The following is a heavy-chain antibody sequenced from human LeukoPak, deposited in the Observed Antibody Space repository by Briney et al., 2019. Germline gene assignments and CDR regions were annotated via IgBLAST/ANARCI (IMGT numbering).Heavy chain of an antibody. V-gene: IGHV1-2*04. J-gene: IGHJ5*02. Sequence: ASVKVSCKASGYTFTGYYMHWVRQTPGQGLEWMGWINPNSGGTNYAQKFQGWVTMTRDTSISTAYMELSRLRSDDTAVYYCARAGYCSSTSCYSWFDPRGQGTLVTVSS. CDR1: GYTFTGYY. CDR3: ARAGYCSSTSCYSWFDP. CDR2: INPNSGGT. D-gene: IGHD2-2*02.